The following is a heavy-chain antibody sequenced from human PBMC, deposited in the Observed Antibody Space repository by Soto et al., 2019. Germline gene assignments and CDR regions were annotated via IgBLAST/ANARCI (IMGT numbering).Heavy chain of an antibody. Sequence: ASVKVSCKASGYTFTSYAMHWVRQAPGQRLEWMGWINAGNGNTKYSQKFQGRVTITRDTSASTAYMELSSLRSEDTAVYYCGYKPSTLLPFFDPWGQGTLVTVSS. CDR3: GYKPSTLLPFFDP. J-gene: IGHJ5*02. CDR1: GYTFTSYA. CDR2: INAGNGNT. D-gene: IGHD2-15*01. V-gene: IGHV1-3*01.